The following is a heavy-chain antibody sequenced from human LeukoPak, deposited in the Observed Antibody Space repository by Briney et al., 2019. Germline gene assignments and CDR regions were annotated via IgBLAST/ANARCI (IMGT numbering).Heavy chain of an antibody. V-gene: IGHV3-7*03. D-gene: IGHD5-18*01. Sequence: GGSLRLSCAVSGLTFSRSWIVWIRQAPGKGLEWVASMKPDGSESYYVDSVKGRFTISRDNSKNSLYLHLTSLRAEDTAVYYCAKRIQSAMATGYWGQGTLVTVSS. CDR1: GLTFSRSW. CDR3: AKRIQSAMATGY. J-gene: IGHJ4*02. CDR2: MKPDGSES.